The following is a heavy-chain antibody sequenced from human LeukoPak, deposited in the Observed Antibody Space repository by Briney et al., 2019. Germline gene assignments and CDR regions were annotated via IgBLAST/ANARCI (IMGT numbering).Heavy chain of an antibody. D-gene: IGHD3-16*02. J-gene: IGHJ3*02. CDR3: ARAYDYVWGSYRYSYAFDI. CDR2: IHYSGST. CDR1: GGSISSYY. Sequence: KPSETLSLTCTVSGGSISSYYWSWIRQPPGKGLEWIGYIHYSGSTNYNPSLKSRVTISVDTSKNQFSLKLSSVTAADTAVYYCARAYDYVWGSYRYSYAFDIWGQGTMVTVSS. V-gene: IGHV4-59*01.